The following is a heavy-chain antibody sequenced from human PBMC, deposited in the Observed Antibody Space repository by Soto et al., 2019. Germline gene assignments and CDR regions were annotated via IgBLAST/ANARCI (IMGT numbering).Heavy chain of an antibody. V-gene: IGHV4-4*07. CDR3: ERGRLEAMVSQYFDY. J-gene: IGHJ4*02. CDR1: GGSISSYY. CDR2: IYTSGTT. D-gene: IGHD5-18*01. Sequence: PSETLSLTCTVSGGSISSYYWSWIRQPAGKGLECIGHIYTSGTTNYNPSLKSRVTMSVDTSKNQFSLKLTSVTAADTAVYYCERGRLEAMVSQYFDYWGQGTLVTVSS.